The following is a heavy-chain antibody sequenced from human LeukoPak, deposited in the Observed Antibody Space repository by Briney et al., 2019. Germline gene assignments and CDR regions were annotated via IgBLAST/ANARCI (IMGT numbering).Heavy chain of an antibody. CDR2: IKQDGSKK. CDR3: ARRNAMDV. J-gene: IGHJ6*02. CDR1: GFPFSSYW. Sequence: PGGSLRLSCVASGFPFSSYWMTWVRQAPGKGLEWVANIKQDGSKKSYVDSVKGRFTISRDNAKNSLYLQMNSLRAEDTAVYYCARRNAMDVWGQGTTVIVFS. V-gene: IGHV3-7*03.